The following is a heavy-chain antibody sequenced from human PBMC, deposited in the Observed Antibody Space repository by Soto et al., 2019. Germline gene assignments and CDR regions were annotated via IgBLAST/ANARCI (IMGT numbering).Heavy chain of an antibody. D-gene: IGHD6-6*01. J-gene: IGHJ5*02. V-gene: IGHV3-13*01. CDR3: VRGEMRSSSGHTWFDT. CDR1: GFTVRSYE. Sequence: GGSLRLSCAASGFTVRSYEMHWVRQGTGKGLEWVSRINIGGDTFYSGSVKGRFTVSREDARNSAYLQMDSLRVGDTAVYYCVRGEMRSSSGHTWFDTWGQGVLVTVSS. CDR2: INIGGDT.